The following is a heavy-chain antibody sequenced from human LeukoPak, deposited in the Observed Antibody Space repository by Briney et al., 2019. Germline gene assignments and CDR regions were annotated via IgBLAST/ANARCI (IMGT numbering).Heavy chain of an antibody. CDR2: IYPGDSDT. CDR3: ARFTGEGAFDY. D-gene: IGHD7-27*01. J-gene: IGHJ4*02. V-gene: IGHV5-51*01. Sequence: GESLKISCKGSGYTFTTYWIGWVRQMPGKGLECLGVIYPGDSDTRYSPSFQGQVTISADKSISTAYLQWSSLKASDTAMYYCARFTGEGAFDYWGQGTLVTVSS. CDR1: GYTFTTYW.